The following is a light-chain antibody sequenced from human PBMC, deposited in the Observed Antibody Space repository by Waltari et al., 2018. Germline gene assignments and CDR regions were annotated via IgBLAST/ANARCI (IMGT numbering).Light chain of an antibody. J-gene: IGKJ2*01. CDR3: QQSYSAPRT. CDR2: GAS. CDR1: QSISNY. V-gene: IGKV1-39*01. Sequence: DIQMTQSPSSLSASVGDRVTITCRASQSISNYLNWYQQKPGEAPKLLIYGASSLQSGVPSRFSGSGSGTDFTLIISSLQPEDFATYFCQQSYSAPRTFGQGTKVDIK.